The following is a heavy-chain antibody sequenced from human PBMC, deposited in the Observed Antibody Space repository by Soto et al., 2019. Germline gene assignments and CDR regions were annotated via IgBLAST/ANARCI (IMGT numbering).Heavy chain of an antibody. D-gene: IGHD6-19*01. CDR1: GFTFSSYA. V-gene: IGHV3-30-3*01. CDR3: ARGLRIAVAGTAFDLYYYYYYGMDV. Sequence: GGSLRLSCAASGFTFSSYAMHWVRQAPGKGLEWVAVISYDGSNKYYADSVKGRFTISRDNSKNTLYLQMNSLRAEDTAVYYCARGLRIAVAGTAFDLYYYYYYGMDVWGQGTTVTVSS. J-gene: IGHJ6*02. CDR2: ISYDGSNK.